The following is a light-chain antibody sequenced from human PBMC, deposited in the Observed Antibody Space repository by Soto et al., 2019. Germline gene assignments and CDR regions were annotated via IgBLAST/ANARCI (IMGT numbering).Light chain of an antibody. CDR3: ETWDSSLSGVV. Sequence: QSVLTQPPSVSAAPGQKVTISCSGSSSNIGTNYVSWYQQLPGTAPKLLIYDNNKRPSGIPDRFSGSKSGTSATLGITGLQTGDEADYYCETWDSSLSGVVFGGGTKVTVL. CDR2: DNN. CDR1: SSNIGTNY. V-gene: IGLV1-51*01. J-gene: IGLJ2*01.